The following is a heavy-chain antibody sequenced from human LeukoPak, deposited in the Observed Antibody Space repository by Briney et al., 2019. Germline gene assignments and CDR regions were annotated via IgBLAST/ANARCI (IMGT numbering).Heavy chain of an antibody. V-gene: IGHV1-3*01. Sequence: GASVKVSCTASGYTFTSYAMHWVRQAPGQRPEWMGWINAGNGNTKYFQKFQGRVTLTRDTSASTAYMELSSLRSEDTAVYYCAATDLGDYWGQGTLVTVSS. D-gene: IGHD4-17*01. CDR3: AATDLGDY. CDR2: INAGNGNT. CDR1: GYTFTSYA. J-gene: IGHJ4*02.